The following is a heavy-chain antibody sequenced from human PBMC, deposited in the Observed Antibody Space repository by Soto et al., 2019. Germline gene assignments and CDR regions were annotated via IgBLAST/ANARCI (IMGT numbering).Heavy chain of an antibody. Sequence: GGSLRLSCAASGFTFSSYWMSWVRQAPGKGLEWVANIKEDGSEKYYVDSVKGRFTISRDNAKNSLYLQMNSLRAEGTAVYYCARDQPGYSYGYGLGYWGQGTLVTVS. CDR1: GFTFSSYW. D-gene: IGHD5-18*01. J-gene: IGHJ4*02. V-gene: IGHV3-7*01. CDR3: ARDQPGYSYGYGLGY. CDR2: IKEDGSEK.